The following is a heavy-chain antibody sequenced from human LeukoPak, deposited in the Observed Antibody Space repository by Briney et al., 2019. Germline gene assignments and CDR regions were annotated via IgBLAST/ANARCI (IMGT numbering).Heavy chain of an antibody. D-gene: IGHD2-15*01. J-gene: IGHJ4*02. CDR2: ITSSSSAI. CDR3: ARDGSGYFDY. CDR1: GFTFSNYN. Sequence: GGSLRLSCAASGFTFSNYNLNWVRQAPGKGLEWLSYITSSSSAIYYADSVKGRFTISRDNAKNTLDLQMNSLRAEDTAMYYCARDGSGYFDYWGQGILVTVSS. V-gene: IGHV3-48*04.